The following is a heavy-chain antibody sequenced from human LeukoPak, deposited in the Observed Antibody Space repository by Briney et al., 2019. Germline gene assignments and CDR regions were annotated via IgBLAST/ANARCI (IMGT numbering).Heavy chain of an antibody. Sequence: SETLCLTRTVPGGSIRSSSYYRGWTRHPPGKGLESIGRIYYSGSTYYNPSLKSRVTISVDTSKHQFSLKLSSVTAADTAVYYCARHSRGLIVGATWRFDYWGQGTLVTVSS. J-gene: IGHJ4*02. D-gene: IGHD1-26*01. V-gene: IGHV4-39*01. CDR2: IYYSGST. CDR3: ARHSRGLIVGATWRFDY. CDR1: GGSIRSSSYY.